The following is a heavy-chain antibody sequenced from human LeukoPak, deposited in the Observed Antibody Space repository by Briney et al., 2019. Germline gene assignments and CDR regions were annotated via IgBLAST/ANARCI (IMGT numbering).Heavy chain of an antibody. CDR2: ISGSGGST. J-gene: IGHJ4*02. V-gene: IGHV3-23*01. CDR3: AKTFTGASSYFDY. Sequence: GGSLRLSCAASGFTFSSYAMSWVRQAPGKGLEWVSTISGSGGSTYYADSVKGRFTISRDNSKNTLYLQMNSLRAEGTAVYYCAKTFTGASSYFDYWGQGTLITVSS. CDR1: GFTFSSYA. D-gene: IGHD3-10*01.